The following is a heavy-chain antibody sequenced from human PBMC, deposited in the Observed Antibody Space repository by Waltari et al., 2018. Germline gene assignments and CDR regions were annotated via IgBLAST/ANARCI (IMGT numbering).Heavy chain of an antibody. CDR3: AREEKDNSGYRTTRFGY. CDR2: ISNSGGST. V-gene: IGHV3-23*01. D-gene: IGHD5-12*01. CDR1: GFPFSNYA. J-gene: IGHJ4*02. Sequence: EVQLLESGGGLVQPGGSLRLSCYTSGFPFSNYALSWVRQAPGKGLEWVSAISNSGGSTWYAVSVKGRLTISRDNSKNKVFLQMDSLRAEDTAVYYCAREEKDNSGYRTTRFGYWGQGTLVTVSS.